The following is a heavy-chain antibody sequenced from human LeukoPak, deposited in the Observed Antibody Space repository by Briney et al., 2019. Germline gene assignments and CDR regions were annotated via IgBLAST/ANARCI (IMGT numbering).Heavy chain of an antibody. CDR2: IGASGSYL. V-gene: IGHV3-21*06. CDR1: GFTFSRYA. D-gene: IGHD3-10*01. J-gene: IGHJ5*02. CDR3: AREDYSSGNPTIDT. Sequence: GGSPRLSCAASGFTFSRYAMKWVRQAPGKGLEWVSCIGASGSYLYYADSVKGRFTISRDNAKNSMYLQMNSLRAEDAAVYYCAREDYSSGNPTIDTWGQGTLVTVSS.